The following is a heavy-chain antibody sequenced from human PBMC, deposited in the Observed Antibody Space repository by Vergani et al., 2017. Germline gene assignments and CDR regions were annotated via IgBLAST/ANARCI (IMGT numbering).Heavy chain of an antibody. V-gene: IGHV3-74*01. CDR1: GFTFSRHW. CDR2: VNPEGTNT. D-gene: IGHD2-8*01. CDR3: ARSGYCAHGVCYMTYYYYMDV. J-gene: IGHJ6*03. Sequence: EVQLVESGGGLVQPGGSLRLSCAASGFTFSRHWMHWVRQAPGKGLVWVSRVNPEGTNTPYADSVKGRFTISRDNSKNTLYQQMNNLRAADTAVYYCARSGYCAHGVCYMTYYYYMDVWGKGTAVTVSS.